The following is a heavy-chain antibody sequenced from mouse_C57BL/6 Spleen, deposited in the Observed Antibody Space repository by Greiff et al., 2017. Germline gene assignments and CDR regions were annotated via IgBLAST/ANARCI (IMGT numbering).Heavy chain of an antibody. CDR3: ARFYYYGSEYFDV. CDR2: ISYDGSN. V-gene: IGHV3-6*01. Sequence: EVKLQESGPGLVKPSQSLSLTCSVTGYSITSGYYWNWIRQFPGNKLEWMGYISYDGSNNYNPSLKNRISITRDTSKNQFFLKLNSVTTEDTATYYCARFYYYGSEYFDVWGTGTTVTVSS. J-gene: IGHJ1*03. CDR1: GYSITSGYY. D-gene: IGHD1-1*01.